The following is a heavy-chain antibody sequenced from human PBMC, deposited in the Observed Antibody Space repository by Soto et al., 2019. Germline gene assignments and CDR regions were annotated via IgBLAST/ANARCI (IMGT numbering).Heavy chain of an antibody. D-gene: IGHD6-19*01. J-gene: IGHJ4*02. V-gene: IGHV3-23*01. CDR1: GFTFGNYA. CDR3: AKDRGGSGWRFDY. Sequence: GGSLRLSCAASGFTFGNYAMSWVRQAPGKGLEWVSAIAASDATTYYADSVKGRLTVSRDNSKNTLYLQMNSLRAEDTAVYYCAKDRGGSGWRFDYWGQGTLVTVSP. CDR2: IAASDATT.